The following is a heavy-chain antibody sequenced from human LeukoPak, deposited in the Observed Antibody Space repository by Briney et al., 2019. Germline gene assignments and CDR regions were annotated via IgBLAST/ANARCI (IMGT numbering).Heavy chain of an antibody. J-gene: IGHJ4*02. CDR3: ASWIRTRDGYKGLFDY. D-gene: IGHD5-24*01. Sequence: GGSLRLSCAASGFTFSDYYMGWIRQAPGKGLEWVSYISSSGSTIYYAGSVKGRFTISRDNAKNSLYLQMNSLRAEDTAVYYCASWIRTRDGYKGLFDYWGQGTLVTVS. CDR2: ISSSGSTI. V-gene: IGHV3-11*01. CDR1: GFTFSDYY.